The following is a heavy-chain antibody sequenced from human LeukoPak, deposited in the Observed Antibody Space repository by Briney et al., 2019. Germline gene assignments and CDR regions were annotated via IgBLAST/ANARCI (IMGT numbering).Heavy chain of an antibody. CDR3: ARDYYYDSSGYWDYYFDY. CDR2: IWYDGSNK. V-gene: IGHV3-33*01. Sequence: GGSLRLSCAASGFTFSRFGMHWVRQAPGKGLEWVAVIWYDGSNKYYADSVKGRFTISRDNSKNTLYLGMNSLRAEDTAAYYCARDYYYDSSGYWDYYFDYWGQGTLVSVSS. J-gene: IGHJ4*02. CDR1: GFTFSRFG. D-gene: IGHD3-22*01.